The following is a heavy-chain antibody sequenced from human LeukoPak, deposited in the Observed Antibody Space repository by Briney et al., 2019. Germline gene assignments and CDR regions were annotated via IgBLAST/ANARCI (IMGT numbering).Heavy chain of an antibody. J-gene: IGHJ4*02. CDR2: IIPIFGTA. V-gene: IGHV1-69*06. CDR3: ARDLCRGDILGATGCASNY. CDR1: GGTFSSYA. Sequence: ASVKVSCKASGGTFSSYAISWVRQAPGQGLEWMGGIIPIFGTANYAQKFQGRVTITADKSTSTAYMELSSLRSDDTAVYYCARDLCRGDILGATGCASNYWGQGTLVTVSS. D-gene: IGHD1-26*01.